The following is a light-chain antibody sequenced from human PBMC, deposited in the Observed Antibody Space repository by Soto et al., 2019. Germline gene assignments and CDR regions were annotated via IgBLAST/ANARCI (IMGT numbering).Light chain of an antibody. CDR2: LGS. CDR3: MQALETPST. V-gene: IGKV2-28*01. Sequence: DIVMTQSPLSLPVTPGGPASISCRSSQSLLQSNGYSYVDWYLQKPGQSPQLLIFLGSNRAAGVPDRFSGSGSGTDCTWNNIRVEAEDVGTYYCMQALETPSTFGQGTKLEIK. CDR1: QSLLQSNGYSY. J-gene: IGKJ2*01.